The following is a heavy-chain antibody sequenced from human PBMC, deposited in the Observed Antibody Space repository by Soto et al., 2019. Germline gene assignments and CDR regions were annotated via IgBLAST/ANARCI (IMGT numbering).Heavy chain of an antibody. CDR1: GLTFSGHY. Sequence: PGGSLRLSFAASGLTFSGHYMDWVRQAPGKGLEWVGRTRNKANSHTTEYAASVKGRFTISRDDSKNSLYLQMNSLKVEDTAVYYCARATTANDYWGQGALVTFSS. CDR3: ARATTANDY. J-gene: IGHJ4*02. D-gene: IGHD4-17*01. CDR2: TRNKANSHTT. V-gene: IGHV3-72*01.